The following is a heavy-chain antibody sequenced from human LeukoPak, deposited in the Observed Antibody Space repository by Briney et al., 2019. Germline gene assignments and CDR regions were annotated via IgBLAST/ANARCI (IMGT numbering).Heavy chain of an antibody. CDR2: INHSGST. CDR1: GGSFSGYY. CDR3: ARAGSRGRHFDY. J-gene: IGHJ4*02. Sequence: SETLSLTCAVYGGSFSGYYWSWIRQPPGKGLEWIGEINHSGSTNYNPSLTSRVTISVDTSKNRFSLKLSSVTAADTAVYYCARAGSRGRHFDYWGQGTLVTVSS. V-gene: IGHV4-34*01. D-gene: IGHD3-10*01.